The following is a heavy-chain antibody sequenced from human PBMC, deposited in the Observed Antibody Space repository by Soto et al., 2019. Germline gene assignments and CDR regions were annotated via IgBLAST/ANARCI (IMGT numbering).Heavy chain of an antibody. CDR3: ARVRRSSWAPIHY. J-gene: IGHJ4*02. V-gene: IGHV4-4*02. CDR1: GGSISSSNW. CDR2: IYHSGST. D-gene: IGHD6-13*01. Sequence: SETLSLTCAVSGGSISSSNWWSWVRQPPGKGLEWIGEIYHSGSTNDNPSLKSRVTISVDKSKNQFSLKLSSVTAADTAVYYCARVRRSSWAPIHYWGQGTLVTVSS.